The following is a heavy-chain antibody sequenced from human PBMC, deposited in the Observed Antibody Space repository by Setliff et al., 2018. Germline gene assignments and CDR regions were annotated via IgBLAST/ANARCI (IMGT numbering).Heavy chain of an antibody. V-gene: IGHV4-38-2*01. CDR1: GYSISSGNY. CDR2: ISHSGSA. CDR3: ARSKSSGGWLNWFDP. D-gene: IGHD6-19*01. J-gene: IGHJ5*02. Sequence: SETLSLTCAVSGYSISSGNYWGWIRQPPGKGLEWIGSISHSGSAYYNPSLKSRVTISLDMSKNQFSLKLSSVTAADTAVYYCARSKSSGGWLNWFDPWGQGTRVTVSS.